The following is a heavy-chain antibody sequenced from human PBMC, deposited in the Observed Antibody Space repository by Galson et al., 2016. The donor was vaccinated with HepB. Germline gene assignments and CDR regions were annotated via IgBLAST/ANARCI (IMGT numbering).Heavy chain of an antibody. CDR2: ISSSSSTI. CDR1: GFTFSSYS. V-gene: IGHV3-48*02. D-gene: IGHD1-26*01. CDR3: ARVRGALSYYSGMDV. Sequence: SLRLSCAASGFTFSSYSMNWVRQAPGKGLEWVSYISSSSSTIYYADSVKGRFTISRDNAKNSLYLQMNSLRDEDTAVYYCARVRGALSYYSGMDVWGQGTTVTVS. J-gene: IGHJ6*02.